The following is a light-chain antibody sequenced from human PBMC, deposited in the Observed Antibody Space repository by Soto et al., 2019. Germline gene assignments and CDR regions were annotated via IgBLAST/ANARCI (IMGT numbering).Light chain of an antibody. CDR1: QSISRW. V-gene: IGKV1-5*03. Sequence: DIQMTQSPSTLSASLGARVTITCRASQSISRWFAWYQQKPGKAPKLLIYMASILESGVPPRFSGSGSGTVFTLTISSQQPDDFATYYCQDYSDYSPFGQGTKVDIK. CDR3: QDYSDYSP. CDR2: MAS. J-gene: IGKJ1*01.